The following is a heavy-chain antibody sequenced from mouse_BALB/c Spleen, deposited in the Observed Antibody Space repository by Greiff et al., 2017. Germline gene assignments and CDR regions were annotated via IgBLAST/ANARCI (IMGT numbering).Heavy chain of an antibody. D-gene: IGHD2-1*01. CDR1: GFNINDTY. CDR2: IDPANGNT. V-gene: IGHV14-3*02. Sequence: EVQLQQSGAELVKPGASVKLSCTASGFNINDTYMHWVKQRPEQGLEWIGRIDPANGNTKYDPKFQGKATITADTSSNTAYLQLSSLTSEDTAVYYCAYGNYDAMDYWGQGTSVTVSS. CDR3: AYGNYDAMDY. J-gene: IGHJ4*01.